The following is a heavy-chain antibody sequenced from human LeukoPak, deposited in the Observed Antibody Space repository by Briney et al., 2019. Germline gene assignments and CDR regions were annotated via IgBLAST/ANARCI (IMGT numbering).Heavy chain of an antibody. CDR1: GGSISSYY. CDR3: VRLWFGDGRDGAFDI. D-gene: IGHD3-10*01. V-gene: IGHV4-4*07. Sequence: SETLSLTCTVSGGSISSYYWSWIRQPAGKGLEWIGRTYTSGSINYNPSLKSRVTMSVDTSKNQFSLKLSSVTAADTAVYYCVRLWFGDGRDGAFDIWGQGTMVTVSS. J-gene: IGHJ3*02. CDR2: TYTSGSI.